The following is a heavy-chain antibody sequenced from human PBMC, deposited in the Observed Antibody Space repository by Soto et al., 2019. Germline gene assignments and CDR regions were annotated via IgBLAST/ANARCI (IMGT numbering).Heavy chain of an antibody. Sequence: GVSLRLSCVASGFTFSSYGMSWVRQAPGEGLEWVSGISGTGASTYYADSVKGRFTISRDNSKNTLYLQMNSLRAEDTAVYLCARERTVVVVAASDYWGQGTLVTVSS. V-gene: IGHV3-23*01. CDR2: ISGTGAST. CDR3: ARERTVVVVAASDY. CDR1: GFTFSSYG. D-gene: IGHD2-15*01. J-gene: IGHJ4*02.